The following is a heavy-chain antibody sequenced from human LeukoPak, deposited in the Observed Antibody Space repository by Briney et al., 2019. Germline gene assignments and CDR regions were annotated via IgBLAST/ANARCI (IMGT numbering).Heavy chain of an antibody. J-gene: IGHJ4*02. D-gene: IGHD3-10*01. V-gene: IGHV3-30*18. CDR3: AKEAVGGSGSHYTFDY. CDR1: GFTFNNYA. CDR2: FSYDGSNK. Sequence: GGSLRLSCAASGFTFNNYAMHWVRQAPGKGLEWVAVFSYDGSNKYYVDSVKGRFTISRDNSKNTLYLQMNSLRAEDTAVYYCAKEAVGGSGSHYTFDYWGQGTLVTVSS.